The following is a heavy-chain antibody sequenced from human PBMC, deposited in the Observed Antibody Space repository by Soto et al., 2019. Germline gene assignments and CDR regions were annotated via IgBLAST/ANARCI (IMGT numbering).Heavy chain of an antibody. J-gene: IGHJ4*02. CDR3: VGGQYYFDY. CDR2: ISYDGSDK. CDR1: GFPFTSYG. V-gene: IGHV3-30*03. D-gene: IGHD3-10*01. Sequence: QVQLVESGGGVVQPGRSLRLSCAASGFPFTSYGMHWVREGPDKGLEWVAIISYDGSDKYYADSVKGRFTISRDNSKNTLYLQMNSLRPEDTALYDCVGGQYYFDYRGQGTLVIFSS.